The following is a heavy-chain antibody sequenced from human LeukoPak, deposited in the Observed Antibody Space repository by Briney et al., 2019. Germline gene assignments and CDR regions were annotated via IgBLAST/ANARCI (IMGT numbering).Heavy chain of an antibody. J-gene: IGHJ4*02. D-gene: IGHD6-6*01. CDR1: GFTFSSDG. V-gene: IGHV3-33*01. CDR3: ARASSSYQGYFDY. CDR2: IWYDGSNK. Sequence: GGSLRLSCAASGFTFSSDGMHWVRQAPGKGLEWVAVIWYDGSNKYYADSVKGRFTISRDNSKNTLYLQMNSLRAEDTAVYYCARASSSYQGYFDYWGQGTLVTVSS.